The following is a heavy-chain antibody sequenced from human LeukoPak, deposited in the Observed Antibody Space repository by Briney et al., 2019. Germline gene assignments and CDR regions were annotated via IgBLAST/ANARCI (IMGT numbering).Heavy chain of an antibody. CDR3: AREGEQWLVQG. CDR1: SVSISSGNYY. J-gene: IGHJ4*02. Sequence: SETLSLTCSVSSVSISSGNYYWRWIRQPAGKGLEWIGRVYSSGKTDYKSSLKSRVTISVDTSKNQFSLKLSSVTAADTAVYYCAREGEQWLVQGWGQGTLVTVSS. D-gene: IGHD6-19*01. CDR2: VYSSGKT. V-gene: IGHV4-61*02.